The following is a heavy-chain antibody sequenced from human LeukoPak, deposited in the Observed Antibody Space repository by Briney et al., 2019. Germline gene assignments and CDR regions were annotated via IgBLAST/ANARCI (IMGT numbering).Heavy chain of an antibody. Sequence: SETLSLTCTVSGGSISSYFWSWIRQPPGKGLEWIGYIYYSGSTNYNPSFKSRVTISVDPSKNQFSLKQSSVTAADTAVYYCASCLRYYMDVCGKGNTVTVSS. V-gene: IGHV4-59*08. D-gene: IGHD5/OR15-5a*01. CDR2: IYYSGST. J-gene: IGHJ6*03. CDR1: GGSISSYF. CDR3: ASCLRYYMDV.